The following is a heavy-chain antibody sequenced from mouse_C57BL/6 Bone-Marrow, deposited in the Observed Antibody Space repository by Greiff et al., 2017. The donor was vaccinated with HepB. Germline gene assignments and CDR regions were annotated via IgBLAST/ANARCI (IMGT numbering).Heavy chain of an antibody. V-gene: IGHV1-63*01. CDR2: IYPGGGYT. D-gene: IGHD2-4*01. Sequence: QVHVKQSGAELVRPGTSVKMSCKASGYTFTNYWIGWAKQRPGHGLEWIGDIYPGGGYTNYNEKFKGKATLTADKSSSTAYMQFSSLTSEDSAIYYCARAEGAYDYTSAWFAYWGQGTLVTVSA. CDR1: GYTFTNYW. J-gene: IGHJ3*01. CDR3: ARAEGAYDYTSAWFAY.